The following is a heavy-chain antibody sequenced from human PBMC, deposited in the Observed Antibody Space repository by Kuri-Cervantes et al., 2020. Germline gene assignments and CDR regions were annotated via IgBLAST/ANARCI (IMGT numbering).Heavy chain of an antibody. V-gene: IGHV3-7*01. CDR2: IKQDGSEE. J-gene: IGHJ6*02. Sequence: GGSLRLSCEVSGFIFESYWMSWVRQAPGKGLEWVANIKQDGSEEYYVDSVKGRFTISRDNAKNSLYLQINSLRAEDTAVYHCARARGDYYDSSGYDYYYYYGMDVWGQGTTVTVS. D-gene: IGHD3-22*01. CDR1: GFIFESYW. CDR3: ARARGDYYDSSGYDYYYYYGMDV.